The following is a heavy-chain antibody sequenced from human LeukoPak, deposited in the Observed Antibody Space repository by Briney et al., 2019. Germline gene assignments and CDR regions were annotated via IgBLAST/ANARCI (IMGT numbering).Heavy chain of an antibody. CDR1: GGTFSSYA. CDR3: APESSYDSSGYYPY. V-gene: IGHV1-69*13. CDR2: IIPIFGTA. D-gene: IGHD3-22*01. J-gene: IGHJ4*02. Sequence: SVKVSCKASGGTFSSYAISWVRQAPGQGLEWMGGIIPIFGTANYAQKFQGRVAITADESTSTAYMELSSLRSEDTAVYYCAPESSYDSSGYYPYWGQGTLVTVSS.